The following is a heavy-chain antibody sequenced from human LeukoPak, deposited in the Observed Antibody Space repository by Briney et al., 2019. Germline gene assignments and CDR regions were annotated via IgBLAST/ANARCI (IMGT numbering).Heavy chain of an antibody. CDR2: ISSSSSYT. J-gene: IGHJ4*02. D-gene: IGHD3-10*01. V-gene: IGHV3-11*03. Sequence: GGSLRLSCAASEFTFSSYVMSWVRQAPGKGLEWLSYISSSSSYTNYADSVKGRFTISRDNAKNSLYLQMNSLRAEDTAVYYCARNTPASGSYSIWGQGTLVTVSS. CDR1: EFTFSSYV. CDR3: ARNTPASGSYSI.